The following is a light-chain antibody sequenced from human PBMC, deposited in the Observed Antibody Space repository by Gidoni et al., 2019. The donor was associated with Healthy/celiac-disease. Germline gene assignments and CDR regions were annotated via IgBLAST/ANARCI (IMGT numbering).Light chain of an antibody. V-gene: IGKV1-5*03. CDR2: KAS. CDR1: QSISSW. CDR3: QQYTSSPLT. Sequence: DIQMTQSPSTLSASVGDRVTITCRASQSISSWLAWYQQKPGKAPKLLIYKASSLESGVPSRFSGSGSVTEFTLTISSLQPDDFATYYCQQYTSSPLTFGGGTKVEIK. J-gene: IGKJ4*01.